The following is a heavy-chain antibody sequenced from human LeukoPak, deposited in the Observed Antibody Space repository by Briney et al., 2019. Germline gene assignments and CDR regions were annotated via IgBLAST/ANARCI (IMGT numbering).Heavy chain of an antibody. CDR2: IYYSGST. J-gene: IGHJ4*02. CDR3: VRGSTLRHYQY. CDR1: GASISGSTYY. Sequence: SETLSLTCTVSGASISGSTYYWGWIRRPPGKGLEWIGSIYYSGSTYYNPSLNSRATVSADTSKNQFSLNLSSVTAADTAVYYCVRGSTLRHYQYWARGTLVSV. D-gene: IGHD3-16*01. V-gene: IGHV4-39*01.